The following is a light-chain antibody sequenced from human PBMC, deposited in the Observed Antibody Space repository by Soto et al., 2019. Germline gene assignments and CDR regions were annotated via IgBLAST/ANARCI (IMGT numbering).Light chain of an antibody. CDR2: APS. Sequence: DLQLTQSPSFLSASVGDRVTITCRASQGINSYLAWYQQKPGKAPNLLIYAPSTLQSGVPSRFSGSGSGTEFTLTISSLQPEDFATYYCQQFNTYPFTFGGGTKVEIK. J-gene: IGKJ4*01. CDR1: QGINSY. V-gene: IGKV1-9*01. CDR3: QQFNTYPFT.